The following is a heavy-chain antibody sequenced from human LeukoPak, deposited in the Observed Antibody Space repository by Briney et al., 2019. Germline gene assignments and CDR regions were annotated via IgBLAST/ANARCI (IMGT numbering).Heavy chain of an antibody. J-gene: IGHJ6*03. Sequence: ASVKVSCKASGYTFTSYYMHWVRQAPGQGLEWMGIINPSGGSTSYAQKFQGRVTMTTDTSTSTAYMELRSLRSDDTAVYYCARDTGYSSGSSLYYYYYYYMDVWGKGTTVTVSS. CDR1: GYTFTSYY. CDR3: ARDTGYSSGSSLYYYYYYYMDV. D-gene: IGHD6-19*01. CDR2: INPSGGST. V-gene: IGHV1-46*01.